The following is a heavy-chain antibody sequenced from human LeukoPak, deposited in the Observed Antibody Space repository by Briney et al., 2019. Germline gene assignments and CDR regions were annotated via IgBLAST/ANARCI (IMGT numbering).Heavy chain of an antibody. Sequence: GGSLRLSCAASGFTFSSYAMHWVRQAPGKGLEWVAVISYDGSNKYYADSVKGRFTISRDNSKNTLYLQMNSLRAEDTAVYYCARITFVVEGYGMDVWGQGTTVTVSS. CDR1: GFTFSSYA. CDR2: ISYDGSNK. V-gene: IGHV3-30-3*01. CDR3: ARITFVVEGYGMDV. D-gene: IGHD2-21*01. J-gene: IGHJ6*02.